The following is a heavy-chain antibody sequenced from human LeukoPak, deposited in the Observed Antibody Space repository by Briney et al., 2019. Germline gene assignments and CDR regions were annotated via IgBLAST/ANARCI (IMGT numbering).Heavy chain of an antibody. J-gene: IGHJ2*01. CDR3: AKEADIVSFDL. V-gene: IGHV1-2*02. CDR2: IDPNSGGT. CDR1: GYTFTGNH. D-gene: IGHD2-15*01. Sequence: ASVKVSCKASGYTFTGNHVHWVRQAPGQGLEWMGWIDPNSGGTKYAQKFQDRVTMTSDTSISTAYMELSGLRSDDTAVYFCAKEADIVSFDLWGRGTLVTVSS.